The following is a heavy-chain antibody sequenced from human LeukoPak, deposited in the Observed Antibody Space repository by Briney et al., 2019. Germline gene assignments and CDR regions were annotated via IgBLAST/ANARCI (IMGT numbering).Heavy chain of an antibody. J-gene: IGHJ4*02. Sequence: KPSETLSLTCAVYGGSFSGYYWTWIRQPPGKGLEWIGEINHSGSTNYNPSLKSRVTISVGTSKNQFSLKLSPVTAADTAVYYCARGGGNFDFWGQGTLVTVSS. CDR3: ARGGGNFDF. CDR1: GGSFSGYY. V-gene: IGHV4-34*01. CDR2: INHSGST. D-gene: IGHD3-16*01.